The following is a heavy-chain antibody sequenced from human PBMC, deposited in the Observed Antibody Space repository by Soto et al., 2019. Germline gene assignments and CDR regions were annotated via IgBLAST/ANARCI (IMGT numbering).Heavy chain of an antibody. J-gene: IGHJ4*02. Sequence: SVKVSCKTSGDTFSNQAISWVRQAPGQGLEWMGGIIPLFDSASYAQRSHDRVTITADKFTNTVYMELRSLTSEDTAVYYCAASAFQSGVSGYFHLDHWGQGTLVTVSS. D-gene: IGHD3-3*01. CDR1: GDTFSNQA. CDR3: AASAFQSGVSGYFHLDH. V-gene: IGHV1-69*06. CDR2: IIPLFDSA.